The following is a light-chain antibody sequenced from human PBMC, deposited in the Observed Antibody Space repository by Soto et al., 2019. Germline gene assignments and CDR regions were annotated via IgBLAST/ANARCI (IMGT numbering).Light chain of an antibody. V-gene: IGKV1-33*01. J-gene: IGKJ2*01. Sequence: DIQLTQSPSSLSASVGDRVTITCRASQVIPAYLNWYQQKPGKAPKLVIYDTSNLEIGVPSRFGGGGSGTDFTLTITGLQPEDYATYYCQQYESLPYTFGRGTKL. CDR3: QQYESLPYT. CDR1: QVIPAY. CDR2: DTS.